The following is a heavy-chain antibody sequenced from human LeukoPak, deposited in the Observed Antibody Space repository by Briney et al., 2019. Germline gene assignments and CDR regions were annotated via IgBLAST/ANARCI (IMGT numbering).Heavy chain of an antibody. CDR3: ARGKGQYCSSTSCYGLDFDY. J-gene: IGHJ4*02. D-gene: IGHD2-2*01. Sequence: SETLSLTCAVYGGSFSGYYWSWIRQPPGKGLEWIGEINHSGSTNYNPSLKSRVTISVDTSKNQFSLELSSVTAADTAVYYCARGKGQYCSSTSCYGLDFDYWGQGTLVTVSS. V-gene: IGHV4-34*01. CDR2: INHSGST. CDR1: GGSFSGYY.